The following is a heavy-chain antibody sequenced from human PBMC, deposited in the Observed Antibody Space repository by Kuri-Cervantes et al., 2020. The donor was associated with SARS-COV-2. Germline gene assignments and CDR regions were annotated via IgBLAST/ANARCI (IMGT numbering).Heavy chain of an antibody. CDR3: ASGGGGSGELLS. CDR2: IKQDGSEK. Sequence: GESLKISCAASGFTFSSYWMSWVRQAPGKGLEWVANIKQDGSEKYYVDSVKGRFTISRDNAKNSLYLQMNSLRAEDTAVYYCASGGGGSGELLSWGQGTLVTVSS. D-gene: IGHD1-26*01. CDR1: GFTFSSYW. J-gene: IGHJ4*02. V-gene: IGHV3-7*03.